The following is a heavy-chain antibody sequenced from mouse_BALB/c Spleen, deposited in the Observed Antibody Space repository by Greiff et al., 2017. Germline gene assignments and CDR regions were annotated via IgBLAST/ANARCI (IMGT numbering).Heavy chain of an antibody. CDR2: IWAGGST. CDR1: GFSLTSYG. CDR3: ARDRGYYAMDY. Sequence: QVHVKQSGPGLVAPSQSLSITCTVSGFSLTSYGVHWVRQPPGKGLEWLGVIWAGGSTNYNSALMSRLSISKDNSKSQVFLKMNSLQTDDTAMYYCARDRGYYAMDYWGQGTSVTVSS. V-gene: IGHV2-9*02. J-gene: IGHJ4*01. D-gene: IGHD3-3*01.